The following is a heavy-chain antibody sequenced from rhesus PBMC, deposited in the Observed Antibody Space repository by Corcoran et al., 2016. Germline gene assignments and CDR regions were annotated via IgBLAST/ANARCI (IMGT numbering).Heavy chain of an antibody. CDR3: AREGYSSGWSPYYFDY. D-gene: IGHD6S26*01. V-gene: IGHV4-76*01. CDR2: IYGSGGST. Sequence: QVQLQESGPGVVKPSETLSLTCAVSGGSISSGYDWSWIRQPPGKGLEWIGYIYGSGGSTNYNPSLKNRVTISKDTSKNQFSLKLSSVTAADTAVYYCAREGYSSGWSPYYFDYWGQGVLVTVSS. J-gene: IGHJ4*01. CDR1: GGSISSGYD.